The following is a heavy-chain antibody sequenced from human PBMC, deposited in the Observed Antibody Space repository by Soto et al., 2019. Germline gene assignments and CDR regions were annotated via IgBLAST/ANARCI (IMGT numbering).Heavy chain of an antibody. CDR3: ASLQVHGNFEY. CDR1: GGSISNRNYY. J-gene: IGHJ4*02. Sequence: SETLSLTCSVSGGSISNRNYYWAWVRQPPGKGLEWIGNIYYDGSTYYHQSFRGRLTISVDTSKNHFSLKLGSLTAADTAIYYCASLQVHGNFEYWGQGTLVTVS. V-gene: IGHV4-39*02. CDR2: IYYDGST. D-gene: IGHD1-1*01.